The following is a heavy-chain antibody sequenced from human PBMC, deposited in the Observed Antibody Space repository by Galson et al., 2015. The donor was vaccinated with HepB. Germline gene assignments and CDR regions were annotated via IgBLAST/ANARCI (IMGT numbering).Heavy chain of an antibody. D-gene: IGHD6-19*01. Sequence: SLRLSCAASGFIFSANAMHWVRQAPGKGLEWVALISYIGSETYYADSVKGRFTISRDNSKSTLYLEMNGLRPEDTAVYYCAREVYSGWPPTYYYYAMDLWGQGTTVTVSS. CDR3: AREVYSGWPPTYYYYAMDL. CDR2: ISYIGSET. CDR1: GFIFSANA. J-gene: IGHJ6*02. V-gene: IGHV3-30*03.